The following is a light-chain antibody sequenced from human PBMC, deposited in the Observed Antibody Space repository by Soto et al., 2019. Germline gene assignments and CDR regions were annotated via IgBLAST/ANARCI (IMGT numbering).Light chain of an antibody. Sequence: QSVLTQPASVSGSPGQSITISCTGTSSDIGRYDYVSWYQQHPGKAPKFIIYDVYSRPSGVSNRFSGSKSGNTASLTISGLQPEDEADYFCSSYTSSNSXVFGPGTKVTVL. V-gene: IGLV2-14*03. CDR3: SSYTSSNSXV. J-gene: IGLJ1*01. CDR2: DVY. CDR1: SSDIGRYDY.